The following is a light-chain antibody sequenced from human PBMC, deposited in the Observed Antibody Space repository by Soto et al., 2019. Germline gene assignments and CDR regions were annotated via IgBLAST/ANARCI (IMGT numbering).Light chain of an antibody. CDR1: TSDAGNYNL. CDR3: SSYTSTNTLYV. CDR2: DVS. Sequence: QSALTQPASVSGSPGQSITISCTGTTSDAGNYNLVSWYQQHPGKAPKLMIFDVSRRPSGVSDRFSASKSGNTASLTISGLQAEDEADYYCSSYTSTNTLYVFGTGTKLTVL. V-gene: IGLV2-14*03. J-gene: IGLJ1*01.